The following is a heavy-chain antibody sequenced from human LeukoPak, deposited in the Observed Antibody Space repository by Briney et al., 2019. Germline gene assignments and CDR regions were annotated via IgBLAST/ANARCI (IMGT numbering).Heavy chain of an antibody. CDR2: IYYSGST. V-gene: IGHV4-59*01. D-gene: IGHD6-6*01. J-gene: IGHJ6*03. CDR1: GGSISSYY. CDR3: ARTPLITARPYYYYYMDV. Sequence: SESLSLTCTVSGGSISSYYWSWIRQPPGKGLEWIGYIYYSGSTNYNPSLKSRVTISVDTSKNQFSLKLSSVTAADTAVYYCARTPLITARPYYYYYMDVWGKGTTVTVSS.